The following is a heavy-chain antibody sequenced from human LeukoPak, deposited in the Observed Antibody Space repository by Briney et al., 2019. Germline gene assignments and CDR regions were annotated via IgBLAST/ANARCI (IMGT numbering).Heavy chain of an antibody. CDR3: ARDQSQSLGDDAFDI. Sequence: GGSLRLSCAASGFTFSNYGIHWVRQAPGKGLEWVAVIWNDGSKTNYADSVKGRFTISRDNSKNTLDLQLNSPRAEDTAVYYCARDQSQSLGDDAFDIWGQGTMVTVSS. J-gene: IGHJ3*02. V-gene: IGHV3-33*01. D-gene: IGHD7-27*01. CDR1: GFTFSNYG. CDR2: IWNDGSKT.